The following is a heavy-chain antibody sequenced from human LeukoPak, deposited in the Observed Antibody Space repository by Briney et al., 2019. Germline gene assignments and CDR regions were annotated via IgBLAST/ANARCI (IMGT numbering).Heavy chain of an antibody. CDR2: ISSSSSTI. CDR3: ARDPGSGSYNNQMSDH. Sequence: GGSLRLSCAASGFTFSSYSMNWVRQAPGKGLKWVSYISSSSSTIYYADSVKGRFTISRDNAKNSLYLQMNSLRDEDTAVYYCARDPGSGSYNNQMSDHWGQGTMATVSS. J-gene: IGHJ4*02. D-gene: IGHD3-10*01. V-gene: IGHV3-48*02. CDR1: GFTFSSYS.